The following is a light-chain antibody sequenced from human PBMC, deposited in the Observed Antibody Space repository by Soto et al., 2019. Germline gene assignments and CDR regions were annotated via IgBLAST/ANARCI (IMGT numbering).Light chain of an antibody. J-gene: IGLJ2*01. CDR3: SSYTSGSTLVV. CDR1: SSDVGAYNY. Sequence: QSALTQPASVSGSPGQSITISCTGSSSDVGAYNYVSWYQQHPGKAPRLMIYEVTNRPSGVSNRFSGSKSGNTASLTISGLRAEDEADYYCSSYTSGSTLVVFGGGTTVTVL. V-gene: IGLV2-14*01. CDR2: EVT.